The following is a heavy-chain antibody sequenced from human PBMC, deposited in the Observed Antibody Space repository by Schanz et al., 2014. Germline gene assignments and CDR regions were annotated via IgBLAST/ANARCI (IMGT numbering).Heavy chain of an antibody. CDR1: GFTVSSNY. J-gene: IGHJ3*01. Sequence: EVQLVESGGGLIQPGGSLRLSCAASGFTVSSNYMSWVRQAPGKGLVWVSRINTDGSGTDYAQSVKGRFTISRDNAKNTLYLQMNSLRDDDTAVYYCASPSVRWGQGTMVTVSS. V-gene: IGHV3-74*02. D-gene: IGHD3-3*01. CDR2: INTDGSGT. CDR3: ASPSVR.